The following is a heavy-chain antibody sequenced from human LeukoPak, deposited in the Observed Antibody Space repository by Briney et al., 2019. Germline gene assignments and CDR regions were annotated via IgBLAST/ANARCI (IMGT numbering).Heavy chain of an antibody. D-gene: IGHD3-10*01. J-gene: IGHJ4*02. CDR1: GGSISSYY. Sequence: PSETLSLTCTVSGGSISSYYWSWIRQPPGKGLEWIGYIYYSGSTNYNPSLKSRVTISVDTSKNQFSLKLSSVTAADTAVYYCARTRGSGSYYIWGQGTLVTVSS. V-gene: IGHV4-59*01. CDR2: IYYSGST. CDR3: ARTRGSGSYYI.